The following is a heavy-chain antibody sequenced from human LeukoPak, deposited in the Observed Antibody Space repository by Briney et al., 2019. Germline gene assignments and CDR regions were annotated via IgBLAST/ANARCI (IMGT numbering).Heavy chain of an antibody. CDR2: INPSGGST. Sequence: GASVKVSCKASGYTFTSYYMHWVRQAPGQGLEWMGIINPSGGSTRYAQKFQGRVTMTRDTSTSTVYMELSSLRSEDTAVYYCARGEPLLSTSPPFDYWGQGTLVTVSS. J-gene: IGHJ4*02. CDR1: GYTFTSYY. V-gene: IGHV1-46*01. CDR3: ARGEPLLSTSPPFDY. D-gene: IGHD1-14*01.